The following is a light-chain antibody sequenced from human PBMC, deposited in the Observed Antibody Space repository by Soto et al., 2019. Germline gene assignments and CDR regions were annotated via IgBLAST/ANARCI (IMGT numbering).Light chain of an antibody. CDR1: QSVSSSY. J-gene: IGKJ4*01. V-gene: IGKV3-20*01. CDR3: QQYGSSPRT. Sequence: EIVLTQSPGTLSLSPGERATLSCRASQSVSSSYLAWYQQKPGQAPRHLIYGASSRATGIPDRFSGSGSGTDFTLTISRLEPEDFAVYYCQQYGSSPRTVGGGTKVDIK. CDR2: GAS.